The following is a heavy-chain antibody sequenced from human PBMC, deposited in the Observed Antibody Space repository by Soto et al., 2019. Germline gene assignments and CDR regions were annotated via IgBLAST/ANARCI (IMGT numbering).Heavy chain of an antibody. D-gene: IGHD5-18*01. J-gene: IGHJ4*02. CDR3: AREDTGMAYFDY. CDR1: GFTFSSYE. V-gene: IGHV3-48*03. CDR2: ISSSGTTI. Sequence: GGSLRLSCAASGFTFSSYEINWVRQAPGKGLEWVSYISSSGTTIYYADPVKGRFTISRDNAKNSLYLQMNSLRAEDTAVYYCAREDTGMAYFDYWGQGTLVTVSS.